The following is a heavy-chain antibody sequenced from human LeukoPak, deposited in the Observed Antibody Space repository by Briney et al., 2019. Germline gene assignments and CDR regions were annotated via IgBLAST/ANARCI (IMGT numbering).Heavy chain of an antibody. CDR2: INHSGST. Sequence: PSETLSLTCAVYGGSFSGYYWSWIRQPPGKGLEWIGEINHSGSTNYNPSLKSRVTISVGRSKNQFSLRLTSVTAADTAVHYCARELWFVNAPGSWFDPWGQGTLVTVSS. V-gene: IGHV4-34*01. D-gene: IGHD3-10*01. CDR1: GGSFSGYY. J-gene: IGHJ5*02. CDR3: ARELWFVNAPGSWFDP.